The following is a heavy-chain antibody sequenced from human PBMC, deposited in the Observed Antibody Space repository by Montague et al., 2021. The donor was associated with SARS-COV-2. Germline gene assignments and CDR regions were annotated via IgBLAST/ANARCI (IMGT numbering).Heavy chain of an antibody. V-gene: IGHV2-70*11. CDR3: ARTMTTVTTAYGLGDYHYRMDV. J-gene: IGHJ6*02. D-gene: IGHD4-17*01. CDR2: IDWDDDK. Sequence: PALVKPTQTLTLTCTFSGFSLSTSGMCVSWIRQPPGKALEWLARIDWDDDKYYSTSLKTRLTISKDTSKNQVVLTMTNMDPVDTATYYCARTMTTVTTAYGLGDYHYRMDVWGQGPTVTVSS. CDR1: GFSLSTSGMC.